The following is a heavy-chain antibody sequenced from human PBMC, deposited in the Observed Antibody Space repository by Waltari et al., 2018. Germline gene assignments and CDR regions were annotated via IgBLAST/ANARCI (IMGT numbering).Heavy chain of an antibody. J-gene: IGHJ4*02. CDR3: VRRVGIAVAGTHFDY. CDR1: GYSFTSHW. V-gene: IGHV5-51*01. D-gene: IGHD6-19*01. CDR2: IYPGDSET. Sequence: EVQLVPSGAEVKKPGESLKISCKASGYSFTSHWIGWARQMPGKGLEWMGIIYPGDSETRYSPSFRGQATVSADRSISTAYLQWSRLEASDTAIYYCVRRVGIAVAGTHFDYWGQGTLVTVSS.